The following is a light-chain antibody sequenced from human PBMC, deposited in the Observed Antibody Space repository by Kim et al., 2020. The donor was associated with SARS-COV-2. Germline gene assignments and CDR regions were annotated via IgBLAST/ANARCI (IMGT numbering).Light chain of an antibody. V-gene: IGKV3-20*01. CDR2: GAS. CDR3: QQYGNSPFT. CDR1: QSVRSKY. J-gene: IGKJ2*01. Sequence: SPGGGASLSCRASQSVRSKYLAWYQQKPGQAPRLLMYGASTRATGIPDRFIGSGSGTDFILTITRLEPEDLAVYYCQQYGNSPFTFGQGTKLEI.